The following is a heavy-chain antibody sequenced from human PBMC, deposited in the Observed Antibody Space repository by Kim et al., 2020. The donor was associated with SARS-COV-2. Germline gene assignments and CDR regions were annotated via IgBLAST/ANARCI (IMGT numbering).Heavy chain of an antibody. J-gene: IGHJ5*02. Sequence: YADSVKGRFTISRDTSTNTLYLQMNSQRAEDTAVYYCAKKATDGTFNWFDPWGRGTLVTVS. V-gene: IGHV3-23*01. CDR3: AKKATDGTFNWFDP. D-gene: IGHD3-16*01.